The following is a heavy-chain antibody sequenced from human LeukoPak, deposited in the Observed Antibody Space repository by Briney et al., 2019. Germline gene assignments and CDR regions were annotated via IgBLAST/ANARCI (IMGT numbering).Heavy chain of an antibody. CDR3: AKPGCFGELLRSGENYFDY. J-gene: IGHJ4*02. CDR2: INHIGST. D-gene: IGHD3-10*01. Sequence: SETLSLTCAVYGGSFSTYYWTWIRQPPGKGLEWVGEINHIGSTNYSPSLKSRVTISVDTSKNQFSLRLSSVSAADTAVYYCAKPGCFGELLRSGENYFDYWGQGTLVTVSS. CDR1: GGSFSTYY. V-gene: IGHV4-34*01.